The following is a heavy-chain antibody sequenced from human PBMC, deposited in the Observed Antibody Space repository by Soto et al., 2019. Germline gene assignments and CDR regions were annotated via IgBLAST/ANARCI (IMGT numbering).Heavy chain of an antibody. J-gene: IGHJ4*02. CDR1: GFSVSYKY. D-gene: IGHD3-22*01. Sequence: PGGSLRLSCAASGFSVSYKYISWVRQAPGKGLEWVSVIYSGGSTYYADFVKGRFTISRDNSKNTLYLQMNSLRAEDTAVYYCARDFSRDYYDSSGNNYWGQGTLVTVSS. CDR3: ARDFSRDYYDSSGNNY. V-gene: IGHV3-66*01. CDR2: IYSGGST.